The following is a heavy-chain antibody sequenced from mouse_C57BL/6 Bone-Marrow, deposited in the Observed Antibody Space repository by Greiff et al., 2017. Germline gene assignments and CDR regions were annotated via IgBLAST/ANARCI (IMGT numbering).Heavy chain of an antibody. J-gene: IGHJ1*03. Sequence: QVQLQQSGPELVKPGASVKISCKASGYAFSSSWMNWVKQRPGKGLEWIGRIYPGDGDTNYNGKFKGKATMTADKSSSTAYMQLSSLTSEDSAVYFCARSRLGLRYFDGWGTWTTVTVAS. CDR3: ARSRLGLRYFDG. V-gene: IGHV1-82*01. CDR1: GYAFSSSW. D-gene: IGHD4-1*01. CDR2: IYPGDGDT.